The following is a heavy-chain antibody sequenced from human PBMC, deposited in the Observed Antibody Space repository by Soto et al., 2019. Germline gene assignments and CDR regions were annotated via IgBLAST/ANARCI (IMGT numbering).Heavy chain of an antibody. CDR1: GFTFDDYA. Sequence: GGSLRLSCAASGFTFDDYAMHWVRQAPGKGLEWVSGISWNSGSIGYADSVKGRFTISRDNAKNSLYLQMNSLRAEDTALYYCAKGPLVGAFDIWGQGTMVTVSS. J-gene: IGHJ3*02. CDR2: ISWNSGSI. V-gene: IGHV3-9*01. CDR3: AKGPLVGAFDI. D-gene: IGHD2-8*02.